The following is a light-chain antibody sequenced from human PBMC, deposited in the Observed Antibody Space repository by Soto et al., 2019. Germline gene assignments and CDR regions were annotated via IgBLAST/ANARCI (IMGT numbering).Light chain of an antibody. J-gene: IGLJ1*01. Sequence: QSALTQPRSVSGSPGRSVTISCTGTTRDVGGYNYVPWYQQHPGKAPNLMIYDVSKRPSGVPDRFSGSMSGNTASLTISGLQAEDEAYYYCCSYAGSYTFYVFGTGTKVTVL. CDR1: TRDVGGYNY. V-gene: IGLV2-11*01. CDR2: DVS. CDR3: CSYAGSYTFYV.